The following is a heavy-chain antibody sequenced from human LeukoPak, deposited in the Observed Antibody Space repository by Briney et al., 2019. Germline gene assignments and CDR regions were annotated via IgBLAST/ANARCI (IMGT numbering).Heavy chain of an antibody. CDR3: ARGVRWLQLPDY. D-gene: IGHD5-24*01. V-gene: IGHV4-59*01. CDR2: IYYSGSP. Sequence: SETLSLTCTVSGGSISSYYWSWGRQPPGKGVEWIGYIYYSGSPNYNPSLTSRVTISVDTSKNQFSLKLSSVTAADTAVYYCARGVRWLQLPDYWGQGTLVTVSS. J-gene: IGHJ4*02. CDR1: GGSISSYY.